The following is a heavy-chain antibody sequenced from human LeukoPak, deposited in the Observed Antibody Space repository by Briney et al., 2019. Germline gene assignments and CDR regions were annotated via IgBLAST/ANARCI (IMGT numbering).Heavy chain of an antibody. J-gene: IGHJ3*02. Sequence: PSETLSLTCTVSGGSISSSSYYWGWIRQLPGKGLEWIGSIYYSGSTYYNPSLKSRVTISVDTSKNQFSLKLSSVTAADTAVYYCARKWPGVGAFDIWGQGTMVTVSS. CDR1: GGSISSSSYY. CDR3: ARKWPGVGAFDI. D-gene: IGHD2-8*01. V-gene: IGHV4-39*07. CDR2: IYYSGST.